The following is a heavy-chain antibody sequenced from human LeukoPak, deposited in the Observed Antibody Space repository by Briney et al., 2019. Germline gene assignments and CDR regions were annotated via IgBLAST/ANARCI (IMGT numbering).Heavy chain of an antibody. V-gene: IGHV3-74*01. CDR3: IRNVQSGFDI. D-gene: IGHD3-3*01. CDR1: GFTFSSYW. Sequence: GGSLRLSCAASGFTFSSYWMHWVRQAPGKGLAWVSRINFDGSTTNYADSVKGRFTISRDNAKNTLYLQMNRLRAEDTAVYYCIRNVQSGFDIWGQGTMVTVSS. CDR2: INFDGSTT. J-gene: IGHJ3*02.